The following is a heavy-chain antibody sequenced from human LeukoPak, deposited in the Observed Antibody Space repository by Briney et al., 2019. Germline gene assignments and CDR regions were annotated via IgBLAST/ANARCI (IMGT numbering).Heavy chain of an antibody. CDR3: ARAVGDYFIDY. D-gene: IGHD4-17*01. Sequence: PGGSLRLSCAASGFTFSSYSMNWVREAPGKGLEWVSYISSSSSTIYYADSVKGRFTISRDNAKNSLYLQMNSLRAEDTAVHYCARAVGDYFIDYWGQGTLVTVSS. V-gene: IGHV3-48*01. CDR2: ISSSSSTI. CDR1: GFTFSSYS. J-gene: IGHJ4*02.